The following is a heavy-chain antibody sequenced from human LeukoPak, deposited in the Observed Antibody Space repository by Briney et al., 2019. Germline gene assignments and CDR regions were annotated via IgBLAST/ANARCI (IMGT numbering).Heavy chain of an antibody. D-gene: IGHD1-7*01. CDR2: VSYDGNSK. J-gene: IGHJ4*02. Sequence: GGSLRFSCAASGFAFSDYGMHWVRQAPGKGLEWVAFVSYDGNSKNYGDSVKGRFSISRDSSQNTVQLHMDSLRIEDTAVYYCAKDKRTGTLDYWGQGTLVTVSS. V-gene: IGHV3-30*18. CDR1: GFAFSDYG. CDR3: AKDKRTGTLDY.